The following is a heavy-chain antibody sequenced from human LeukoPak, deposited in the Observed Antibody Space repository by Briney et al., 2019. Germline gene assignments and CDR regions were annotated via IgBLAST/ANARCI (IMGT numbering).Heavy chain of an antibody. CDR1: GFTFSSYA. J-gene: IGHJ3*02. CDR3: ARDTISEAGRYCSSTSCYRAFDI. V-gene: IGHV3-23*01. Sequence: PGGSLRLSCAASGFTFSSYAMSWVRQAPGKGLEWVSAISGSGGSTYYADSVKGRFTISRDNSKNALYLQMNSLRAEDTAVYYCARDTISEAGRYCSSTSCYRAFDIWGQGTMVTVSS. D-gene: IGHD2-2*01. CDR2: ISGSGGST.